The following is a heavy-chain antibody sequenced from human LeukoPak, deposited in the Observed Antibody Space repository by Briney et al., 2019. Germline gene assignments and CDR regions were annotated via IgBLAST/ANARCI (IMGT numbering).Heavy chain of an antibody. J-gene: IGHJ4*02. Sequence: GGSLRLSCAASGFAFDDYGMHWVRQAPGKGLEWVSYISSTTSSITYADSVKGRFTISRDNAKNSLYLHMNSLRADDTAVYYCARDQGGEGTDYWGQGTLVTVSS. V-gene: IGHV3-48*01. CDR1: GFAFDDYG. D-gene: IGHD3-16*01. CDR3: ARDQGGEGTDY. CDR2: ISSTTSSI.